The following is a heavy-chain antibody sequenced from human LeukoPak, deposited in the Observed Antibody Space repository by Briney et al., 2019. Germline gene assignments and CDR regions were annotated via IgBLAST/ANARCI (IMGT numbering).Heavy chain of an antibody. CDR2: INIDGSST. CDR1: GFTLSNYW. Sequence: PGGSLRLSCAASGFTLSNYWMHWVRQASGKGLVWVSRINIDGSSTTYADSVKGRFSISRDNAKNTLYLQMNSLRPEETAVYYCAREGSGWPPYFDHWGQGTLVTVSS. V-gene: IGHV3-74*01. J-gene: IGHJ4*02. D-gene: IGHD6-19*01. CDR3: AREGSGWPPYFDH.